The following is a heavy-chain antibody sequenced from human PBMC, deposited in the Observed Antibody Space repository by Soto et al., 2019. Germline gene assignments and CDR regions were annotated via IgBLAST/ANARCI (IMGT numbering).Heavy chain of an antibody. Sequence: EVQLVESGGGLVQPGGSLRLSCAASGFTFSDHYMDWVRQAPGKGLEWVARTRNRANSYNTEYAASVKGRFTISRDNSKNPLYLQINSLQAEDTGVYYCTGSSGSYRYFDLWGRGTLVTVSS. D-gene: IGHD1-26*01. J-gene: IGHJ2*01. CDR3: TGSSGSYRYFDL. V-gene: IGHV3-72*01. CDR2: TRNRANSYNT. CDR1: GFTFSDHY.